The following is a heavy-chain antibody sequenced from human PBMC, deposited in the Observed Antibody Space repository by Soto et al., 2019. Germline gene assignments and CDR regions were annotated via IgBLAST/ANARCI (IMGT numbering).Heavy chain of an antibody. CDR3: ARRERYYGSPGWFDP. CDR1: GGSINDFAYY. D-gene: IGHD3-16*01. V-gene: IGHV4-39*01. J-gene: IGHJ5*02. CDR2: VYHNENT. Sequence: PSETLSLTCTVSGGSINDFAYYWGWIRQAPGKGLEWIGTVYHNENTYYNPSLKSRITISADTAKNQFSLNLRSVTAADTAIYFCARRERYYGSPGWFDPWGQGTLVTVSA.